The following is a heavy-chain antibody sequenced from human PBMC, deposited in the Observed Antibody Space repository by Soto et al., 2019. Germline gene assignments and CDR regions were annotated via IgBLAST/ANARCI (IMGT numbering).Heavy chain of an antibody. CDR3: ARDMATTQAFDQ. D-gene: IGHD5-12*01. V-gene: IGHV3-48*03. CDR1: GFIFKAYE. CDR2: ISTSGSTI. J-gene: IGHJ4*02. Sequence: EVLMVESGGGLVQPGGSLRLSCSASGFIFKAYEMNWVRQAPGKGLEWISDISTSGSTIHYADSVKGRFTISRDNARDSLSLQMNSLRDEDTAVYYCARDMATTQAFDQWGQGILVTVSS.